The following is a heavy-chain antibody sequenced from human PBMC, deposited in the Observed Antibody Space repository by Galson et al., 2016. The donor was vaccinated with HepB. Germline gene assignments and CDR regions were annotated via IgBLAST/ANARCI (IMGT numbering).Heavy chain of an antibody. D-gene: IGHD2-15*01. CDR1: GYTFTSYA. V-gene: IGHV1-18*04. J-gene: IGHJ3*02. Sequence: SVKVSCKASGYTFTSYAISWVRQAPGQGLEWMGWISTYDGDTNYAQNLQGRVTMTTDTSTTTAYMELRSLRSDDTAMYYCARDWYCSAGSCYDAFDIWGQGTMVTVSS. CDR2: ISTYDGDT. CDR3: ARDWYCSAGSCYDAFDI.